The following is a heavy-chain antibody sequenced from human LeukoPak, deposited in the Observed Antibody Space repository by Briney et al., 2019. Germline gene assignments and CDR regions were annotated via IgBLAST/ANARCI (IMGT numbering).Heavy chain of an antibody. CDR1: GASISSSSYY. V-gene: IGHV4-39*07. Sequence: SETLSLTCAVSGASISSSSYYWGWIRQPPGKGLEWIGEINHSGSTNYNPSLKSRVTISVDTSKNQFSLKLSSVTAADTAVYYCARSKGVVRFDWLSAGPRTYYYMDVWGKGTTVTVSS. CDR3: ARSKGVVRFDWLSAGPRTYYYMDV. D-gene: IGHD3-9*01. CDR2: INHSGST. J-gene: IGHJ6*03.